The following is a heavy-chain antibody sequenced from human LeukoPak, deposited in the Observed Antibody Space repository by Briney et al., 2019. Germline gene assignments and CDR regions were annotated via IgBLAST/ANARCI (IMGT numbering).Heavy chain of an antibody. CDR1: GYTFTSYD. J-gene: IGHJ4*02. CDR2: MNPNSGNT. CDR3: ARGGTKDYYGSGSYYNVKGYTYD. D-gene: IGHD3-10*01. V-gene: IGHV1-8*01. Sequence: GASVKVSCKASGYTFTSYDINWVRQATGQGLEWMGWMNPNSGNTGYAQKFQGRVTMTRNTSISTAYMELSSLRSEDTAVYYCARGGTKDYYGSGSYYNVKGYTYDWGQGTLVTVSS.